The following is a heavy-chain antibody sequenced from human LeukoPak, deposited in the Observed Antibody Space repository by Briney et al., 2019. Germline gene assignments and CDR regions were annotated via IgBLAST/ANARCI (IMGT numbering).Heavy chain of an antibody. D-gene: IGHD6-6*01. Sequence: ASETLSLTCSVSGGSISSGGYYWSWIRQPPGKGLEWIGYIYHSGSTYYNQSLKSRVTISVDRSKNQFSLKLSSVTAADTAVYYCAALEYSSSGGAFDIWGQGTMVTVSS. V-gene: IGHV4-30-2*01. CDR3: AALEYSSSGGAFDI. CDR1: GGSISSGGYY. CDR2: IYHSGST. J-gene: IGHJ3*02.